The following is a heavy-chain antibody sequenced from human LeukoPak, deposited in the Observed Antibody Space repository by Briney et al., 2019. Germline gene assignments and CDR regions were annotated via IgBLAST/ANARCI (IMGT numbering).Heavy chain of an antibody. CDR3: ARDGGYGAPLDY. J-gene: IGHJ4*02. D-gene: IGHD4-17*01. Sequence: GGSLRLSCAASGFTFSSYGMHWVRQAPGKGLEWVAVISYDGSNKYYADSVKGRFTISRDNSKNTLYLQMNSLRAEDTAVYYCARDGGYGAPLDYWGQGTLVTVSS. CDR1: GFTFSSYG. V-gene: IGHV3-30*03. CDR2: ISYDGSNK.